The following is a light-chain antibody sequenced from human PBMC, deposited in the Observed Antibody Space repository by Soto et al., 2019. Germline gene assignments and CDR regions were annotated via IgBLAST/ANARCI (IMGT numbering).Light chain of an antibody. CDR3: QQYHRYSQ. CDR1: QSMDSW. J-gene: IGKJ1*01. CDR2: KAS. Sequence: DIQMTQSPSTLSASVGDRVTITCRASQSMDSWVAWYQQKPGKAPKLLIYKASSLESGVPSRFSGSGSGTEFTLTISSLQSDYFATYYCQQYHRYSQFGQGPKLDIK. V-gene: IGKV1-5*03.